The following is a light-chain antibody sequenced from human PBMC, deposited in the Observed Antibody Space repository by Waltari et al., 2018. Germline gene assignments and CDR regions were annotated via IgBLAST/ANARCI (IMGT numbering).Light chain of an antibody. Sequence: QSALTQPASVSGSPGQSITISCIGTSSDIGDYNYVSWYQKHVGKPPKLMIYDVTKRPSWVSYRFSGSKSGNPASLTISGLQAEDEADYYCSSYTASSTWVFGGGTKLTVL. CDR1: SSDIGDYNY. J-gene: IGLJ3*02. V-gene: IGLV2-14*01. CDR3: SSYTASSTWV. CDR2: DVT.